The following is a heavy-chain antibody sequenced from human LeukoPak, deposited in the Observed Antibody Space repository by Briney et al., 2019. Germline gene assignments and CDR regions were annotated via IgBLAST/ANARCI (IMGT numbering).Heavy chain of an antibody. V-gene: IGHV3-23*01. J-gene: IGHJ3*02. Sequence: GGSLRLSCAASGFTFSSYAMSWVRQAPGKGLEWVSAISGSGGSTYYADSVKGRFTISRDNSKNTLYLQMNSLRAEDTAVYYCGRPLLGCWSGGSGWGGGAFDIWGQGTMVTVSS. CDR3: GRPLLGCWSGGSGWGGGAFDI. D-gene: IGHD2-15*01. CDR2: ISGSGGST. CDR1: GFTFSSYA.